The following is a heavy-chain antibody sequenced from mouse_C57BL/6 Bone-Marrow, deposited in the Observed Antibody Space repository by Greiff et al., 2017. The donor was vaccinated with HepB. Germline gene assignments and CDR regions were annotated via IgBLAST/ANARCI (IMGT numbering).Heavy chain of an antibody. CDR2: INPSSGYT. D-gene: IGHD4-1*01. CDR3: ARNSTGTAWFAY. CDR1: GYTFTSYT. Sequence: QVQLQQSGAELARPGASVKLSCKASGYTFTSYTMHWVKQRPGQGLGWIGYINPSSGYTKYNQKFKDKATLTADKSSSTADLQLSSLTSEDSAVYYCARNSTGTAWFAYWGQGTLVTVSA. J-gene: IGHJ3*01. V-gene: IGHV1-4*01.